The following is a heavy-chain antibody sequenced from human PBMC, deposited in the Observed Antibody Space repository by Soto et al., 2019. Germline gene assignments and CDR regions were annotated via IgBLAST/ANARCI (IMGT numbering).Heavy chain of an antibody. CDR3: ARAAATIPYAFDI. Sequence: PGGSVRLSCAASGFAFSGGRMIWVRQAPGKGLEWVSYISSSSSTIYYADSVKGRFTISRDNAKNSLYLQMNSLRAEDTAVYYCARAAATIPYAFDIWGQGTMVTVSS. CDR2: ISSSSSTI. V-gene: IGHV3-48*01. CDR1: GFAFSGGR. D-gene: IGHD5-12*01. J-gene: IGHJ3*02.